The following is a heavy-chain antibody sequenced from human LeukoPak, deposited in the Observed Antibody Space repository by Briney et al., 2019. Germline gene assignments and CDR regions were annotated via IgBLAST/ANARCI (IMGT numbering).Heavy chain of an antibody. J-gene: IGHJ3*01. CDR1: GFTFSGSA. V-gene: IGHV3-73*01. CDR2: IRSKGNNYAT. Sequence: GGSLRLSCAASGFTFSGSAIHWVRQASGKGLEWVGRIRSKGNNYATTYAASVNGRFTIFRDDSKNTAYLQMNSLKTEDTAVYYCTRLPIGWGQGTMVTVSS. CDR3: TRLPIG.